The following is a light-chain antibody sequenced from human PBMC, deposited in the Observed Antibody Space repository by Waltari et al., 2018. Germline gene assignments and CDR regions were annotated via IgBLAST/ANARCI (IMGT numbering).Light chain of an antibody. V-gene: IGLV1-47*01. J-gene: IGLJ3*02. CDR1: RSIMRIHY. Sequence: QSVLPPPPSASGTPGQRVTISCSGSRSIMRIHYLYWYQHLPGTTPKLLIYRNNQRPSGVPDRFSGSKSGTSASLAISGLRSEDEADYYCAAWDDTLSAVLFGGGTNLTVL. CDR3: AAWDDTLSAVL. CDR2: RNN.